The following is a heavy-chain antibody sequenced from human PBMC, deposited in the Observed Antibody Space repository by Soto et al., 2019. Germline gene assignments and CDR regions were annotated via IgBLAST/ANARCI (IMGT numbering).Heavy chain of an antibody. Sequence: GGSLRLSCEASGFTFRNYKMNWVRQAPGKGLEWVSQISIGSSFMDYADSVKGRFTISRDNSKNTLYLQMNSLRAEDTAVYYCAKDLLEWLLRQRGDFGYWGQGTLVTVSS. CDR1: GFTFRNYK. CDR2: ISIGSSFM. CDR3: AKDLLEWLLRQRGDFGY. D-gene: IGHD3-3*01. V-gene: IGHV3-21*05. J-gene: IGHJ4*02.